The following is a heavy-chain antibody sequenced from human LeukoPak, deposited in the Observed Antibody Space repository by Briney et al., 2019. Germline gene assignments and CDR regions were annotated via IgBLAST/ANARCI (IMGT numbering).Heavy chain of an antibody. J-gene: IGHJ4*02. CDR3: ARAPYSSVWSFDY. CDR1: GFTFSSYA. V-gene: IGHV3-30-3*01. CDR2: ISYDGSNK. D-gene: IGHD6-13*01. Sequence: PGGSLRLSCAASGFTFSSYAMHWVRQAPGKGPEWVAVISYDGSNKYYADSVKGRFTISRDNSKNTLYLQMNSLRAEDTAVYYCARAPYSSVWSFDYWGQGTLVTVSS.